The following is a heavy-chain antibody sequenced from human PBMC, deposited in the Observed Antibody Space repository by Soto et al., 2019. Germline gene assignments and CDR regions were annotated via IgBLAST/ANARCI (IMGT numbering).Heavy chain of an antibody. CDR1: GFTFSLYS. D-gene: IGHD3-10*01. Sequence: EVQLVESGGGLVQPGGSLRLSCAASGFTFSLYSMSWVRQAPGKGLEWVSYISRSSTGIHYADSVKGRFTISRDDVTNSXXXQXXXXRDGDTAVYYCARAVTWGLDVWGQGTTVSISS. CDR2: ISRSSTGI. CDR3: ARAVTWGLDV. J-gene: IGHJ6*01. V-gene: IGHV3-48*02.